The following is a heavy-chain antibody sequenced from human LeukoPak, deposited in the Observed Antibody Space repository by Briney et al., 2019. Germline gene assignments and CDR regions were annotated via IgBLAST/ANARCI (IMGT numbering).Heavy chain of an antibody. D-gene: IGHD3-10*01. CDR1: GYSISRAYY. J-gene: IGHJ3*02. CDR3: ARGEGPGIPII. Sequence: SETLSLTCTVSGYSISRAYYWGWIRQPPGKGLERIGSIYQSGTTYYNPSLKSRVTISIDTSQNQFSLKLSSLTAADTAVYYCARGEGPGIPIIWGQGTMVTVSS. CDR2: IYQSGTT. V-gene: IGHV4-38-2*02.